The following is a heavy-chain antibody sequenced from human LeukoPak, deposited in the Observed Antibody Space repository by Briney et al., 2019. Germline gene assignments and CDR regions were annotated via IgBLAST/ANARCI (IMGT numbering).Heavy chain of an antibody. D-gene: IGHD3-3*01. CDR2: INPNSGGT. V-gene: IGHV1-2*02. CDR1: GYTFTGYY. CDR3: ARDGGDFWSGYYSGFDY. J-gene: IGHJ4*02. Sequence: ASVKVSCKASGYTFTGYYMHWVRQVPGQGLEWMGWINPNSGGTNYAQKFQGRVTMTRDTSISTAYMELSRLRSDDTAVYYCARDGGDFWSGYYSGFDYWGQGTLVTVSS.